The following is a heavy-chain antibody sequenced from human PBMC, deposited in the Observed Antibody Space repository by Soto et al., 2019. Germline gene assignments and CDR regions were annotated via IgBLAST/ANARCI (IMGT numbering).Heavy chain of an antibody. Sequence: SQTLSLTCAISGDSISSNSAAWNWIRQSPSRGFEWLGRTYYRSGWYHDYAVSVKSRIIINPDTSKNQVSLQLNSVTPDDTAVYYCASYRYDYSGQGTVVTVSS. V-gene: IGHV6-1*01. CDR1: GDSISSNSAA. CDR3: ASYRYDY. D-gene: IGHD4-4*01. CDR2: TYYRSGWYH. J-gene: IGHJ4*02.